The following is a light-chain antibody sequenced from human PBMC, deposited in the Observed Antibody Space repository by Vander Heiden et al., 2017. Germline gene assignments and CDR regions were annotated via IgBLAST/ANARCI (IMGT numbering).Light chain of an antibody. V-gene: IGKV1-16*02. CDR1: QDSRHY. Sequence: SQMHQSPSSLSASVGDRVTITCRASQDSRHYLAWFQQKPGKAPKSLIYGATSLQSGVPSKFNGSGSGTEFTLTISSLQPEDFATYYCQQYDRYPLTFGQGTRLEIK. CDR3: QQYDRYPLT. CDR2: GAT. J-gene: IGKJ5*01.